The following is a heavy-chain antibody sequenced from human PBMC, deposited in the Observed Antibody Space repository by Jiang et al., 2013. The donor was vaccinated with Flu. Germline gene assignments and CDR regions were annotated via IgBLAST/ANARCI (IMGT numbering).Heavy chain of an antibody. CDR1: GFTFSSFA. D-gene: IGHD6-13*01. V-gene: IGHV3-23*01. J-gene: IGHJ5*02. CDR3: AKDYSSAWDGSFDN. Sequence: QLLESGGGLVQPGGSLRLSCAASGFTFSSFAMSWVRQAPGKGLEWVSAISGSGGRTYYADSVKGRFTISRDNSKNTLYLQMNSLRAEDTAQFYCAKDYSSAWDGSFDNWGLGTLVTVSS. CDR2: ISGSGGRT.